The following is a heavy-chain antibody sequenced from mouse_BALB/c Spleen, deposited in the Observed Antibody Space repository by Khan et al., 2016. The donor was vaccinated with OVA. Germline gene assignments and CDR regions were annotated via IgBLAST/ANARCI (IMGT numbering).Heavy chain of an antibody. CDR2: ISYSGTT. CDR3: ARGNYYGYAMDY. Sequence: VQLQQSGPGLVKPSQSLSLTCTVTGYSITSNYAWNWIRQFPGNKLEWMGYISYSGTTSYNPSLKSRISITRATSKNQFFLQLNSVTTEDTATYYGARGNYYGYAMDYWGQGTSVTVAS. D-gene: IGHD1-1*01. CDR1: GYSITSNYA. V-gene: IGHV3-2*02. J-gene: IGHJ4*01.